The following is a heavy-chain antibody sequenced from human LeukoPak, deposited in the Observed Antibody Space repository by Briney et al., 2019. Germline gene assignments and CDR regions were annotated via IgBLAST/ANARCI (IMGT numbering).Heavy chain of an antibody. V-gene: IGHV3-48*01. CDR1: GFTFSSYS. CDR2: ISSSSSTI. Sequence: GGSLRLSCAASGFTFSSYSMNWVVQAPGKGLEWVSYISSSSSTIYYADSVKGRFTISRDNAKNSLYLQMNSLRAEDTAVYYCARGWGSFDYWGQGTLVTVSS. J-gene: IGHJ4*02. CDR3: ARGWGSFDY. D-gene: IGHD3-16*01.